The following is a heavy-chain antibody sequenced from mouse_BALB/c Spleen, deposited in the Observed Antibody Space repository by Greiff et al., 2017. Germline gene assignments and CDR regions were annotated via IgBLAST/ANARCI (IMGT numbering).Heavy chain of an antibody. V-gene: IGHV1-63*02. CDR3: ASDITTRVRSFFDC. Sequence: VQLQQSGAELVRPGTSVKISCKASGYTFTNYWQGWVKQRPGHGREWIGDIYPGGGYTNYNEKFKGKATLTADTSSSTAYMQLSSLTSEDSAVYYCASDITTRVRSFFDCWGQGTTLTVSS. CDR1: GYTFTNYW. CDR2: IYPGGGYT. J-gene: IGHJ2*01. D-gene: IGHD1-2*01.